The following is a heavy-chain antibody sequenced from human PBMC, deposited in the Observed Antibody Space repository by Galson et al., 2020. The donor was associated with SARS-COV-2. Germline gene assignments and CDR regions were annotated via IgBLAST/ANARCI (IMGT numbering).Heavy chain of an antibody. CDR3: ARVFWTIAVSDAVDY. CDR1: GFTFSSYW. J-gene: IGHJ4*02. CDR2: IKQDGSEK. Sequence: GGSLRLSCAASGFTFSSYWMSWVRQAPGKGLEWVANIKQDGSEKYYVDSVKGRFTISRDNAKNSLYLQMNSLRAEDTAVYYCARVFWTIAVSDAVDYWGQGTLVTVSS. D-gene: IGHD3-3*01. V-gene: IGHV3-7*01.